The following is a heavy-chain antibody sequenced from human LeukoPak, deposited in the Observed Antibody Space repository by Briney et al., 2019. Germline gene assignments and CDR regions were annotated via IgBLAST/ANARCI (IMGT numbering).Heavy chain of an antibody. CDR2: INPSGGST. J-gene: IGHJ4*02. D-gene: IGHD3-22*01. CDR1: GYTFTSYY. CDR3: ARDPVHYYDSSGYWRY. V-gene: IGHV1-46*01. Sequence: ASVKVSCKASGYTFTSYYIHWVRQAPGQGLEWMGIINPSGGSTSYAQKFQGRVTMTRDTSTSTVYMELSSLRSDDTAVYYCARDPVHYYDSSGYWRYWGQGTLVTVSS.